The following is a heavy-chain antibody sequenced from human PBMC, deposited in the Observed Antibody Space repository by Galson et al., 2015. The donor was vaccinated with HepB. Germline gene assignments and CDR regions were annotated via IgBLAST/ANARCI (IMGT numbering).Heavy chain of an antibody. Sequence: SLRLSCAASGFTFSSYGMHWVRQAPGKGLEWVAVIWYDGSNKYYADSVKGRFTISRDNSKNTLYLQMNSLRAEDTAVYYCARDTTPLVGWFDPWGQGTLVTVSS. J-gene: IGHJ5*02. CDR2: IWYDGSNK. V-gene: IGHV3-33*01. CDR3: ARDTTPLVGWFDP. D-gene: IGHD1-1*01. CDR1: GFTFSSYG.